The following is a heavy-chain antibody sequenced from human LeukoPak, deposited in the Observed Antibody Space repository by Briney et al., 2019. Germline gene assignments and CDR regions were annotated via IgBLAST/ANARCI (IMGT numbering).Heavy chain of an antibody. Sequence: ASVKVSCKASGYTFTGYYMHWVRQAPGQGLEWMGWINPNSGGTYYAQKFQGRVTMTSDTSISTAYMELSRLRSDNTAVYYCARDLYGCTSATFDFWGQGTLVTVSS. CDR3: ARDLYGCTSATFDF. CDR2: INPNSGGT. CDR1: GYTFTGYY. J-gene: IGHJ5*01. V-gene: IGHV1-2*02. D-gene: IGHD4-23*01.